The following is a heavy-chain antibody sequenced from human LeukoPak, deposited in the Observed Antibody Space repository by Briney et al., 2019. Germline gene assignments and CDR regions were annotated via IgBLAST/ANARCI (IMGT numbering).Heavy chain of an antibody. Sequence: SETLSLTCTVSGGSISSYYWSWIRQPAGKGLEWIGRIYTSGSTNYNPSLKSRVTMSVDTSKNQFSLKLSSVTAADTAVYYCARDLSRITMVGVYGMDVWGQGTTVTVSS. V-gene: IGHV4-4*07. CDR3: ARDLSRITMVGVYGMDV. D-gene: IGHD3-22*01. J-gene: IGHJ6*02. CDR1: GGSISSYY. CDR2: IYTSGST.